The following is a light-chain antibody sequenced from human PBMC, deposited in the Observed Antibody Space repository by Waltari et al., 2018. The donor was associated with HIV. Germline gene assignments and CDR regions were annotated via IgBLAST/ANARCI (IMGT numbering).Light chain of an antibody. CDR2: RDN. Sequence: QSVLTQPSSASGTLGQRVTMSCSGSTSNIGSTYVYWYQQLPGMAPKLLIYRDNQRPSGVAERCSGAKSGTSASLAISGVRAEDEADYYCAAWDDSLSGSTGVFGGGTTVTVL. J-gene: IGLJ2*01. V-gene: IGLV1-47*01. CDR3: AAWDDSLSGSTGV. CDR1: TSNIGSTY.